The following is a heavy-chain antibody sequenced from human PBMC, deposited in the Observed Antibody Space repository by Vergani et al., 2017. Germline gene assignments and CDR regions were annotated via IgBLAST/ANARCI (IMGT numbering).Heavy chain of an antibody. CDR1: GGSISSGDYY. D-gene: IGHD3-10*01. CDR2: IYYSGST. V-gene: IGHV4-30-4*08. Sequence: QVQLQESGPGLVKPSQTLSLTCTVSGGSISSGDYYWSWIRQPPGKGLEWIGYIYYSGSTYYNPSLNSRVTLSVDTSKNQFSLKLGAVTAADTAVYYGSGSYRYYYGMDVWGQATTVTVSS. J-gene: IGHJ6*02. CDR3: SGSYRYYYGMDV.